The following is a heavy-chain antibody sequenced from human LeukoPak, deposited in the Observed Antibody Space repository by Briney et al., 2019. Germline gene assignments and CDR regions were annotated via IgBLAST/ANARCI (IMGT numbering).Heavy chain of an antibody. J-gene: IGHJ4*02. CDR2: ISGDGGST. V-gene: IGHV3-43*02. CDR3: VKDIANYDYVWGPTAWY. Sequence: PGGSLRLSCAASGFTFDDYAMHWVRQAPGKGLEGVSLISGDGGSTYYADSVKGRFTISRDNSKNSLYLQMNSLRTEDTALYYCVKDIANYDYVWGPTAWYWGQGTLATVSS. D-gene: IGHD3-16*01. CDR1: GFTFDDYA.